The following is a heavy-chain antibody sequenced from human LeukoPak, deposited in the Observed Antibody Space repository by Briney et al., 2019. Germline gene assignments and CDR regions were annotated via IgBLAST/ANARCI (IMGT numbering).Heavy chain of an antibody. Sequence: PGGSLRLSCAASGFTFSGYSMNWVRQAPGKGLEWVSYISSSGTTTYYAASVKGRFTISRDNAKNSLYLQMNSLRAEDTAVYYCARGYGSGSSHIDYWGQGTLVTVSS. CDR3: ARGYGSGSSHIDY. CDR1: GFTFSGYS. V-gene: IGHV3-48*04. D-gene: IGHD3-10*01. J-gene: IGHJ4*02. CDR2: ISSSGTTT.